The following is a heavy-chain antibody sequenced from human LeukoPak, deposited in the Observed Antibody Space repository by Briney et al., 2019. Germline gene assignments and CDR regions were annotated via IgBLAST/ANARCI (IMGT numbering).Heavy chain of an antibody. CDR3: ARDSGSYSGYFQH. J-gene: IGHJ1*01. V-gene: IGHV4-4*02. CDR1: GGSISSSNW. Sequence: SETLSLTCAASGGSISSSNWWSWVRDPPGKGLEWTGEIYHSGSTNYNPSLKRRVTISVDKSKNQFSLKLSSVTAADTAVYYCARDSGSYSGYFQHWGQGTLVTVSS. D-gene: IGHD1-26*01. CDR2: IYHSGST.